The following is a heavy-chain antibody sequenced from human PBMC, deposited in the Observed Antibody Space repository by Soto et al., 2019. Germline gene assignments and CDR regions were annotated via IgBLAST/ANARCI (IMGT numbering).Heavy chain of an antibody. V-gene: IGHV1-18*01. J-gene: IGHJ3*02. Sequence: AASVKVSCKASGYTFTSYGISWVRQAPGQGLEWMGWISAYNGNTNYAQKLQGRVTMTTDTSTSTAYMELRSLRSDDTAVYYCARLGRTGTTRVPDAFDIWGQGTMVTVSS. CDR1: GYTFTSYG. D-gene: IGHD1-1*01. CDR2: ISAYNGNT. CDR3: ARLGRTGTTRVPDAFDI.